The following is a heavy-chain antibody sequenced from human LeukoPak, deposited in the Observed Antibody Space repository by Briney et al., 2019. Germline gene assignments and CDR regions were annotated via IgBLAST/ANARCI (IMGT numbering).Heavy chain of an antibody. Sequence: GGSLRLSCAASGFTFSSYAMSWVRLAPGKGLKWVSSISGGDGSTYYANSVKGRFTISRDNSKNTLYLQMNSLRAEDTAVYYCASPNYTGSFDWGQGTLVTVSS. CDR1: GFTFSSYA. D-gene: IGHD1-26*01. J-gene: IGHJ4*02. CDR3: ASPNYTGSFD. V-gene: IGHV3-23*01. CDR2: ISGGDGST.